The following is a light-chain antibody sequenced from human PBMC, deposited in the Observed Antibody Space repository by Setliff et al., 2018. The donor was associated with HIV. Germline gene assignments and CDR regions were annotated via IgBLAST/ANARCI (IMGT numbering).Light chain of an antibody. J-gene: IGLJ3*02. V-gene: IGLV2-14*01. Sequence: QSALTQPPSVFGSPGQPITIFCTGSNTDIGGYKYVSWYQQHPGKAPKLLIYDVTNRPSGVSSRFSGSRSGNSASLSISGLQAEDEADYYCSSYAGNKSRVFGGGTKVTVL. CDR2: DVT. CDR1: NTDIGGYKY. CDR3: SSYAGNKSRV.